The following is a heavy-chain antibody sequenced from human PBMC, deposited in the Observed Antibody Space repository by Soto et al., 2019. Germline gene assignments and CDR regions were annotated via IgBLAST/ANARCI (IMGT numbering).Heavy chain of an antibody. Sequence: QLRLQESGPGLVKPSETLFLTCTVSGHSISSSSYYWGWFRQSPGKGLERIGSLHSSGTTHYNPSLKSRVTTFVDTSRTQLSLRAESVTAADTAVYYCARHDFDRFYGMDVWGQGTTVAVSS. CDR1: GHSISSSSYY. J-gene: IGHJ6*02. CDR3: ARHDFDRFYGMDV. D-gene: IGHD3-9*01. V-gene: IGHV4-39*01. CDR2: LHSSGTT.